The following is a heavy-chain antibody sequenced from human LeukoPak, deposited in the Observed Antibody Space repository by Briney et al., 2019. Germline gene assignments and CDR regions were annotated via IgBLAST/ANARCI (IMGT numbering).Heavy chain of an antibody. V-gene: IGHV3-48*03. J-gene: IGHJ4*02. CDR3: TEWNGPFDY. CDR2: IGSSGSTI. Sequence: PGGSLRLSCADSGFTFSSYEMNWVRQAPGKGLEWVSYIGSSGSTIYYADSVKGRFTISRDNAKNSLYLQMNSLRAEDTAVYYCTEWNGPFDYWGQGTLVTVSS. CDR1: GFTFSSYE. D-gene: IGHD1-1*01.